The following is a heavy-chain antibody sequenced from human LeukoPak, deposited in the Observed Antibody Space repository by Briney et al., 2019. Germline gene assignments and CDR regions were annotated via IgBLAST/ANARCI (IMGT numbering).Heavy chain of an antibody. Sequence: GGSLRLSCAASGFTLSSYWMHWVRQVPGKGLVWVSRINSDGSTISYADSVKGRFTISRDNAKNTLFLQMYSLRAEDTAVYYCARDLLTYSGSYPVYWGQGTLVTVSP. CDR3: ARDLLTYSGSYPVY. CDR1: GFTLSSYW. V-gene: IGHV3-74*01. J-gene: IGHJ4*02. D-gene: IGHD1-26*01. CDR2: INSDGSTI.